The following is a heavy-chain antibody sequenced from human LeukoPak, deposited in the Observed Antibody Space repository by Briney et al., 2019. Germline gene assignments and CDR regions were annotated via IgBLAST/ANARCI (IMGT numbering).Heavy chain of an antibody. V-gene: IGHV1-69*05. J-gene: IGHJ5*02. CDR1: GGTFSSYA. CDR3: ARENTMIVVVRNNWFDP. CDR2: IIPIFGTA. D-gene: IGHD3-22*01. Sequence: EASVKVSCKASGGTFSSYAISWVRQAPGQGLEWMGGIIPIFGTANYAQKFQGRVTITTDESTSTAYMELSSLRSEDTVVYYCARENTMIVVVRNNWFDPWGQGTLVTVSS.